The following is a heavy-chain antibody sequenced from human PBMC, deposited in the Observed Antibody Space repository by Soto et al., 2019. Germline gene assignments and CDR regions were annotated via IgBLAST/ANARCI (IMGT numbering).Heavy chain of an antibody. J-gene: IGHJ4*02. V-gene: IGHV3-30*18. CDR2: ISYDGSNK. CDR1: GFTFSSYG. Sequence: ESGGGVVQPGRSLRLSCAASGFTFSSYGMHWVRQAPGKGLEWVAVISYDGSNKYYADSVKGRFTISRDNSKNTLYLQMNSLRAEDTAVYYCANGTPGIGARRAIDYWGQGTLVTVSS. CDR3: ANGTPGIGARRAIDY. D-gene: IGHD1-7*01.